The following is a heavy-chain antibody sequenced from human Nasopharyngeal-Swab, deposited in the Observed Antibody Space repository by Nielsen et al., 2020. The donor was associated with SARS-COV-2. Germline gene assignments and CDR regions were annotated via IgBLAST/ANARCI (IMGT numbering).Heavy chain of an antibody. CDR1: GASVSSSSAA. D-gene: IGHD4-17*01. J-gene: IGHJ6*03. CDR2: TYYRSKWYN. CDR3: ARARGAYGDYYYYYYTDV. Sequence: SETLSLTCAISGASVSSSSAAWNWIRQSPSRGLEWLGRTYYRSKWYNDYAVSVKSRITINPDTSKNQFSLYLNSVTPEDTAVYYCARARGAYGDYYYYYYTDVWGKGTTVTVSS. V-gene: IGHV6-1*01.